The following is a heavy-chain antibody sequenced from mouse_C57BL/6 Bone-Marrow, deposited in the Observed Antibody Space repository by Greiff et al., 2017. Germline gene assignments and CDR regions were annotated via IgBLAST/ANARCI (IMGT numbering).Heavy chain of an antibody. J-gene: IGHJ2*01. V-gene: IGHV1-5*01. D-gene: IGHD2-3*01. CDR2: IYPGNSDT. CDR3: TWLLQYIDY. CDR1: GYTFTSYW. Sequence: VQLKESGTVLARPGASVKMSCKTSGYTFTSYWMHWVKQRPGQGLEWIGAIYPGNSDTSYNQKFKGKAKLTAGTSASTAYMELSSLTNEDSAVYYCTWLLQYIDYWGQGTTLTVSS.